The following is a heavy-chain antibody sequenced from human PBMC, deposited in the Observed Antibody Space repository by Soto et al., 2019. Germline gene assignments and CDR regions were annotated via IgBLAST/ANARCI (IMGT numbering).Heavy chain of an antibody. CDR3: ARQLTGKNYYYYYYMDV. J-gene: IGHJ6*03. Sequence: SETLSLTCTVSGGSISSSSYYWGWIRQPPGKGLEWIGSIYYSGSTYCNPSLKSRVTISVDTSKNQFSLKLSSVTAADTAVYYCARQLTGKNYYYYYYMDVWGKGTTVTVSS. V-gene: IGHV4-39*01. CDR2: IYYSGST. CDR1: GGSISSSSYY. D-gene: IGHD3-16*01.